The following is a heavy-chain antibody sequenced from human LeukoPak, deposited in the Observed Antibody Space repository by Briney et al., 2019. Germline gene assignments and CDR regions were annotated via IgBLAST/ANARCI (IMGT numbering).Heavy chain of an antibody. D-gene: IGHD3-22*01. J-gene: IGHJ4*02. Sequence: PSETLSLTCTVSGGSISSYYWSWIRQPPGQGLEWIGYIYYSGSTNYNPSLKSRVTISVDTSKNQFSLKLSSVTAADTAVYYCARAAYYYDSSGFDYWGQGTLVTVSS. CDR3: ARAAYYYDSSGFDY. V-gene: IGHV4-59*08. CDR1: GGSISSYY. CDR2: IYYSGST.